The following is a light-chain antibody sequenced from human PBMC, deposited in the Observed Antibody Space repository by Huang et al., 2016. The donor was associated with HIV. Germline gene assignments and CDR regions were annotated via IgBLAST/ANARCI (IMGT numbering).Light chain of an antibody. CDR3: QQYDNVSLA. CDR2: DVS. J-gene: IGKJ4*01. Sequence: DIQMTQSPSSLSASVGDRVTVTCQASQDIGKSLNWYQHKPGRAPKLLIHDVSILETGVPSRCSGSGSGTHFTFTIKSLQPEDIATYYCQQYDNVSLAFGGGTKVEMK. V-gene: IGKV1-33*01. CDR1: QDIGKS.